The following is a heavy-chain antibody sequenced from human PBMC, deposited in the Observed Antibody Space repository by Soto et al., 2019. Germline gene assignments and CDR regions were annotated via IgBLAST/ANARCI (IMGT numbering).Heavy chain of an antibody. CDR1: GFTFSSYV. Sequence: GGSLRLSCAASGFTFSSYVMHWVRQAPGKGLEWVAVIWYDGSNKYYADSVKGRFTISRDNSKNTLYLQMNSLRAEDTAVYYCARQPTAMVLIAFFDYWGQGTLVTVSS. D-gene: IGHD5-18*01. CDR2: IWYDGSNK. J-gene: IGHJ4*02. CDR3: ARQPTAMVLIAFFDY. V-gene: IGHV3-33*01.